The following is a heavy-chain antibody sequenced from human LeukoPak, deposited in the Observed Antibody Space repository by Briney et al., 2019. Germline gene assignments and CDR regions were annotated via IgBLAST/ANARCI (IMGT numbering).Heavy chain of an antibody. J-gene: IGHJ4*02. CDR2: IIPIFGTA. Sequence: GASVKVSCKASGYTFTSYGISWVRQAPGQGLEWMGGIIPIFGTANYAQKFQGRVTITADKSTSTAYMELSSLRSEDTAVYYCASERYSYDVRVRATPTDYWGQGTLVTVSS. D-gene: IGHD5-18*01. CDR3: ASERYSYDVRVRATPTDY. V-gene: IGHV1-69*06. CDR1: GYTFTSYG.